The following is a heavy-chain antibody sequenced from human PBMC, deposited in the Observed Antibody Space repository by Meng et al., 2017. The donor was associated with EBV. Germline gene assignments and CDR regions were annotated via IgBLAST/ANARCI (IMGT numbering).Heavy chain of an antibody. J-gene: IGHJ4*02. CDR2: INVGVGYT. CDR3: VRGPPVGVPGPGDY. D-gene: IGHD2-21*01. CDR1: GYAFTSYI. V-gene: IGHV1-3*01. Sequence: GQLVHLGAEVKNPGASVKVSCKASGYAFTSYILHWVRQAPGQRLEWMGWINVGVGYTKYSQKFQGRVTISSDTSATTGYMELSSLRSEDTAVYYCVRGPPVGVPGPGDYWGQGTLVTVSS.